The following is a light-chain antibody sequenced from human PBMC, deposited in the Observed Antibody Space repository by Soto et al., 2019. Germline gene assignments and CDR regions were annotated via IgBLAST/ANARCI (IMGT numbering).Light chain of an antibody. Sequence: DIVMTQSPDSLPVSLGERATINCKSSQSVFYSSSNKNYLAWYQQKPVQPPKLLIYWASTRESGVPDRFSGSGSGTDFTLTISSLQAEDVAVYYCQQYYTTPLTFGPGTKVDIK. V-gene: IGKV4-1*01. CDR1: QSVFYSSSNKNY. CDR2: WAS. J-gene: IGKJ3*01. CDR3: QQYYTTPLT.